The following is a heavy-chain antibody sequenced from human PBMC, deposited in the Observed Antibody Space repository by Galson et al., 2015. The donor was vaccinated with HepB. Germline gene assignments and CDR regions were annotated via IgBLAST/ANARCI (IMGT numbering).Heavy chain of an antibody. Sequence: SVKVSCKASGYTFTSYDTNWVRQATGQGLEWMGWMNPNSGNTGYAQKFQGRVTMTRNTSISTAYMELSSLRSEDTAVYYCARGDRSGYSSSWYKAEYFQHWGQGTLVAVSS. CDR1: GYTFTSYD. V-gene: IGHV1-8*01. CDR3: ARGDRSGYSSSWYKAEYFQH. CDR2: MNPNSGNT. D-gene: IGHD6-13*01. J-gene: IGHJ1*01.